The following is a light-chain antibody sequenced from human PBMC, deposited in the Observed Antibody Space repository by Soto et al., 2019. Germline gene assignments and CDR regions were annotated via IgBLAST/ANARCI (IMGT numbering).Light chain of an antibody. CDR3: ASCSLARISV. Sequence: QSALTQPASVSASPGQTITISCTGTSTDIGAYYSVSWYQQLPGKAPQLLIYDVSFRPSGVSSRFSGSKSGATASLTSSGAGHDDDADCYCASCSLARISVFGGGTKLTVL. J-gene: IGLJ2*01. CDR2: DVS. V-gene: IGLV2-14*03. CDR1: STDIGAYYS.